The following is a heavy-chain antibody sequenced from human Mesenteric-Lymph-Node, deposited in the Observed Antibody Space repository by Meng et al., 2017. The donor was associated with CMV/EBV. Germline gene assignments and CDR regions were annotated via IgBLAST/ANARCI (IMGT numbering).Heavy chain of an antibody. J-gene: IGHJ6*02. V-gene: IGHV1-69*04. CDR2: IIPILGIA. Sequence: SVKVSCKASGNTLSTYYIHWVRQAPGQGLEWMGRIIPILGIANYAQKFQGRVTITADKSTSTAYMELSSLRSEDTAVYYCARGVGGGPRDGMDVWGQGTTVTVSS. CDR3: ARGVGGGPRDGMDV. CDR1: GNTLSTYY. D-gene: IGHD2-21*01.